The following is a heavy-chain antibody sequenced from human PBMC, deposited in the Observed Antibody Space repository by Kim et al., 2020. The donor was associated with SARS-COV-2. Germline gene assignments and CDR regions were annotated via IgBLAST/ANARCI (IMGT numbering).Heavy chain of an antibody. CDR1: GGSISSYY. J-gene: IGHJ6*02. CDR3: ARWGPFRVWGSYRPPYYYYGMDV. Sequence: SETLSLTCTVSGGSISSYYWSWIRQPPGKGLEWIGYIYYSGSTNYNPSLKSRVTISVDTSKNQFSLKLSSVTAADTVVYYCARWGPFRVWGSYRPPYYYYGMDVWGQGTTVTVSS. V-gene: IGHV4-59*13. D-gene: IGHD3-16*02. CDR2: IYYSGST.